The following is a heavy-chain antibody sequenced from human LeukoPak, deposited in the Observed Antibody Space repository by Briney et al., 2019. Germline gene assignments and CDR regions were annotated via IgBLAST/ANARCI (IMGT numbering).Heavy chain of an antibody. V-gene: IGHV3-53*01. J-gene: IGHJ4*02. Sequence: PGGSLRLSCAASGFTVSSSFMSWVRQAPGKGLEWVSVIYSGGSTYYADSVKGRFTISRDNSKNTLYLQMNSLKTEDTAVYYCTRLSFSPNTAMEARPDYWGQGTLVTVSS. CDR2: IYSGGST. CDR3: TRLSFSPNTAMEARPDY. CDR1: GFTVSSSF. D-gene: IGHD5-18*01.